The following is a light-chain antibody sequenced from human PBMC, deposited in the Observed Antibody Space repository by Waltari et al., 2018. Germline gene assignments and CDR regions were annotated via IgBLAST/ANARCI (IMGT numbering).Light chain of an antibody. CDR2: ANG. Sequence: QSVLTQPPSVSGAPGQRVTISCTGSSSTIGTGYGVHWYQQLPGTAPKLLIYANGNRPSGVPDRFSGSQSGTSASLAITGLQAEDEADYYCQSYDSSLSGSVFGGGTKLTVL. CDR1: SSTIGTGYG. V-gene: IGLV1-40*01. CDR3: QSYDSSLSGSV. J-gene: IGLJ2*01.